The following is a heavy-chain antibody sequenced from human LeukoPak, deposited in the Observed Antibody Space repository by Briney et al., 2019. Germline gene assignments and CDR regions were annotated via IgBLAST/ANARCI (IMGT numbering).Heavy chain of an antibody. J-gene: IGHJ4*02. CDR3: ARVGGWWDFDH. Sequence: SETLSLTCTVSGGSISSYYWSWIRQPPGKGLEWIGYIYYSGSTNYDPSLKSRVTISVDTSKNQFSLKVSSVTAADTAVYYCARVGGWWDFDHWGQGTLVTVSS. CDR2: IYYSGST. V-gene: IGHV4-59*01. CDR1: GGSISSYY. D-gene: IGHD2-8*02.